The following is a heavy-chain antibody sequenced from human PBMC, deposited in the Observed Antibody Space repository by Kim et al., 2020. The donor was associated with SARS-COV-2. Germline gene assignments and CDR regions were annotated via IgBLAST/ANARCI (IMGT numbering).Heavy chain of an antibody. Sequence: GGSLRLSCAASGFTFSGSAMHWVRQASGKGLEWVGRIRSKANSYATAYAASVKGRFTISRDDSRNTAYLQMNSLKTEDTAVYYCILLIAAAGPGAVYWGQGTLVTVSS. D-gene: IGHD6-13*01. CDR2: IRSKANSYAT. J-gene: IGHJ4*02. CDR1: GFTFSGSA. CDR3: ILLIAAAGPGAVY. V-gene: IGHV3-73*01.